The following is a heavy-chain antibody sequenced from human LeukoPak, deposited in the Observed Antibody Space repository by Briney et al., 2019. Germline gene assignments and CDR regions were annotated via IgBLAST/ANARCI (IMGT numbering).Heavy chain of an antibody. J-gene: IGHJ5*02. CDR2: IRSDGSKK. CDR1: GFTFSSYG. CDR3: AKDYSKTSYYGSGTYYRPNWFDP. D-gene: IGHD3-10*01. Sequence: GGSLRLSCAASGFTFSSYGIHWVRQAPGKGLEWAAFIRSDGSKKYYADSVKGRFTISRDNSKNTLYLQMNSLRAEDTAVYYCAKDYSKTSYYGSGTYYRPNWFDPWGQGTLVTVSS. V-gene: IGHV3-30*02.